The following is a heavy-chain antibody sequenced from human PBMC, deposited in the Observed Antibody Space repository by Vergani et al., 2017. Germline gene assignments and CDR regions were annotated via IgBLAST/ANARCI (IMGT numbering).Heavy chain of an antibody. D-gene: IGHD3-10*01. CDR3: AREFHYYGSGSYYIDY. CDR1: GFTFSSYS. CDR2: ISSSSSYI. V-gene: IGHV3-21*01. Sequence: EVQLVEYGGGLVKPGGSLRLSCAASGFTFSSYSMNWVRQAPGKGLEWVSSISSSSSYIYYADSVKGRFTISRDNAKNSLYLQMNSLRAEDTAVYYCAREFHYYGSGSYYIDYWGQGTLVTVSS. J-gene: IGHJ4*02.